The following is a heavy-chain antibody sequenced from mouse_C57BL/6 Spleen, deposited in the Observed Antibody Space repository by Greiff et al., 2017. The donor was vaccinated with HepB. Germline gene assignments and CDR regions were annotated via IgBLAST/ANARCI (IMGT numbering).Heavy chain of an antibody. CDR2: INPGSGGT. J-gene: IGHJ4*01. CDR3: ARFGTLYAMDY. CDR1: GYAFTNYL. Sequence: QVQLKQSGAELVRPGTSVKVSCKASGYAFTNYLIEWVKQRPGQGLEWIGVINPGSGGTNYNEKFKGKATLTADKSSSTAYMQLSSLTSEDSAVYFCARFGTLYAMDYWGQGTSVTVSS. V-gene: IGHV1-54*01. D-gene: IGHD1-1*01.